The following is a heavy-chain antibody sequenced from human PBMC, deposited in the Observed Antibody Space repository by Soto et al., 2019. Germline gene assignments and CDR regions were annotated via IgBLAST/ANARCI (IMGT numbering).Heavy chain of an antibody. J-gene: IGHJ5*02. CDR1: GGTFSSYT. CDR2: IIPILGIA. Sequence: QVQLVQSGAEVKKPGSSVKVSCKASGGTFSSYTISWVRQAPGQRLEWMGRIIPILGIANYAQKFQGRVTITADKSTSTAYMELSSLRSEDTAVYYCAKTYGSGSRDNWFDPWGQGTLVTVSS. D-gene: IGHD3-10*01. CDR3: AKTYGSGSRDNWFDP. V-gene: IGHV1-69*02.